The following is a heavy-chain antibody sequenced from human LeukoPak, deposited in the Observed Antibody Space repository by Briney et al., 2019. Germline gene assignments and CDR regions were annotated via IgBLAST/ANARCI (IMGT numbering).Heavy chain of an antibody. CDR2: IYYSGST. CDR1: GGSISSDY. J-gene: IGHJ4*02. Sequence: SETLSLTCTVSGGSISSDYWSWIRQPPGKGLEWIGYIYYSGSTSYNPSLKSRVTISVDTSKNQFSLKLTSVTAADTAVYYCARTRAYGGRPDYWGQGTLVTASS. D-gene: IGHD4-23*01. CDR3: ARTRAYGGRPDY. V-gene: IGHV4-59*01.